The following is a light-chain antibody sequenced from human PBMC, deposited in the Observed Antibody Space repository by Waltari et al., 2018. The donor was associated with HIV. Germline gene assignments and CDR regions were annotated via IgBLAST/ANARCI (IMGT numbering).Light chain of an antibody. J-gene: IGLJ3*02. CDR1: SSDIGSFDH. CDR3: SSYRSSITLL. V-gene: IGLV2-18*02. Sequence: LTQPPSVSGSPGQSVTISCIGTSSDIGSFDHVSWFQQPPGSAPKLLIFGVSNRPSGVPDRFSGSKSGNTASLTISGLQAEDEADYYCSSYRSSITLLFGGGTKLTVL. CDR2: GVS.